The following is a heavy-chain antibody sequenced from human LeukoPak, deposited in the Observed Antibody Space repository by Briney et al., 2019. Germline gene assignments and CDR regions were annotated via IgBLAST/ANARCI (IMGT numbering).Heavy chain of an antibody. J-gene: IGHJ4*02. CDR2: ISSSGTYI. CDR1: GFTLGSFS. V-gene: IGHV3-21*01. CDR3: ARDPGRSGGSCYSDY. D-gene: IGHD2-15*01. Sequence: GGSLRLSCAASGFTLGSFSMTWVRQAPGKGLEWVSSISSSGTYIYYADSVKGRFTISRDNAKNSLYLQMNSLRAEDTAVYYCARDPGRSGGSCYSDYWGQGTLVTVSS.